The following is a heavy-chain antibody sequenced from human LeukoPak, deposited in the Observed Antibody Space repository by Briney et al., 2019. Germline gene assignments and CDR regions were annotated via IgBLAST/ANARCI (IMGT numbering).Heavy chain of an antibody. J-gene: IGHJ3*02. D-gene: IGHD3-22*01. Sequence: TPSETLSLTCTVSGVSISSSSYYWGWIRQPPGKGLEWIGSIYYSGSTYYNPSLKSRVTISVDTSKNQFSLKLSSVTAADTAVYYCAMRATMIVVVTPPDIWGQGTMVTVSS. V-gene: IGHV4-39*01. CDR3: AMRATMIVVVTPPDI. CDR1: GVSISSSSYY. CDR2: IYYSGST.